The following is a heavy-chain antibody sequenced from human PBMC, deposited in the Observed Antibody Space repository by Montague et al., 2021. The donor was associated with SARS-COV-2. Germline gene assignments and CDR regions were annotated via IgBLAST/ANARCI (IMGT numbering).Heavy chain of an antibody. Sequence: SLRLSCAASGFTFSSHNINWVRQAPGKGLEWVSYISRSSDTIYYADSVKGRFTISRDNAKNLLYLQMNSLRDEDTAVYYCARALSSQGSFQWGHYFDSWGQGTLVTVSS. V-gene: IGHV3-48*02. CDR1: GFTFSSHN. CDR2: ISRSSDTI. CDR3: ARALSSQGSFQWGHYFDS. D-gene: IGHD1-26*01. J-gene: IGHJ4*02.